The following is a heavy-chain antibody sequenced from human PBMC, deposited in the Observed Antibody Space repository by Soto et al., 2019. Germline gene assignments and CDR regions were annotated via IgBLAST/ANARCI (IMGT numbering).Heavy chain of an antibody. CDR1: GYTFTAYA. V-gene: IGHV1-3*01. Sequence: GASVKVSCKATGYTFTAYAMHWVRQAPGQSLEWMGWIKPANGNTKYSQKFQGRLIITSDTSANTMYMELSSLTSEDTAMYYCTRSAISPYGGLLGPFAYWGQGNLVTVSS. CDR2: IKPANGNT. CDR3: TRSAISPYGGLLGPFAY. D-gene: IGHD3-16*02. J-gene: IGHJ4*02.